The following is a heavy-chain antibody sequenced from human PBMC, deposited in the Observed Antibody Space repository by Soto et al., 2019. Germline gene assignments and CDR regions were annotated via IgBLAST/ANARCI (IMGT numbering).Heavy chain of an antibody. D-gene: IGHD2-15*01. Sequence: EVQLVESGGGLVQPGGSLRLSCAASGFTFSSYTMNWVRQAPGKGLEWVSYISGSSSTIYYADSVKGRFTISRDNAKNSLYLQMNSLRAEDTAVYYCARGRGSCFSCCASDIWGQGTMVTVSS. CDR1: GFTFSSYT. CDR2: ISGSSSTI. V-gene: IGHV3-48*01. CDR3: ARGRGSCFSCCASDI. J-gene: IGHJ3*02.